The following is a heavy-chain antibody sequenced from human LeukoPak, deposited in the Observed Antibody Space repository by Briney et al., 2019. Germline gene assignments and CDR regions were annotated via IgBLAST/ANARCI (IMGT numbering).Heavy chain of an antibody. Sequence: GGSLRLSCAASGFTFSSYGMHWVRQAPGKGLEWVAAIWYDGSNKYYADSVKGRFTISRDNSKNTLYLQMNSLRAEDTAVYYCARDNYSSSGDYYYMDVWGKGTTVTVSS. CDR2: IWYDGSNK. V-gene: IGHV3-33*01. D-gene: IGHD6-6*01. CDR3: ARDNYSSSGDYYYMDV. J-gene: IGHJ6*03. CDR1: GFTFSSYG.